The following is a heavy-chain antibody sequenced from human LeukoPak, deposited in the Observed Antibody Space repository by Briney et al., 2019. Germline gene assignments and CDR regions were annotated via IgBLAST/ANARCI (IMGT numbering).Heavy chain of an antibody. Sequence: SETLSLTCTVSGGSFNSYYWSWIRQPPGKALEWIGYIYYTGKTYYNPSLEGRVTILVDTSRNHFSVKLSSVTAADTAVYYCARSQNYYGSGDYWSQGTLVTVSS. CDR1: GGSFNSYY. CDR3: ARSQNYYGSGDY. D-gene: IGHD3-10*01. CDR2: IYYTGKT. V-gene: IGHV4-59*01. J-gene: IGHJ4*02.